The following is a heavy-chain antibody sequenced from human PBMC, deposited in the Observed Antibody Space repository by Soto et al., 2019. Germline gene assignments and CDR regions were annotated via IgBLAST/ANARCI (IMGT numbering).Heavy chain of an antibody. CDR3: ARDPAP. J-gene: IGHJ5*02. CDR2: IYNSGTT. Sequence: QVQLQESGPGLVKPSETLSLTCTVSGGSITRGGYYWSWIRQHPGKGLGWIGYIYNSGTTYYNPSXXSXXTLSVDTSKNKSSLKLTSVTAADTAVYYCARDPAPWGQGTLVTVSS. CDR1: GGSITRGGYY. V-gene: IGHV4-31*03.